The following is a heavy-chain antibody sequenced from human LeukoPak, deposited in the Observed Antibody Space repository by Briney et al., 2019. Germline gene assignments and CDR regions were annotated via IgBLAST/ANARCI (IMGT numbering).Heavy chain of an antibody. Sequence: GGSLRLSCAASGFTFSGYNMNWVRQAPGKGLEWVSSISSGGGFIYYADSVRGRFTISRDDAENSLFLQMDSLTVDDTGVYYCTSPVGPYRLRFAYWGQGTLVTVSS. D-gene: IGHD3-16*01. CDR3: TSPVGPYRLRFAY. J-gene: IGHJ4*02. CDR2: ISSGGGFI. CDR1: GFTFSGYN. V-gene: IGHV3-21*01.